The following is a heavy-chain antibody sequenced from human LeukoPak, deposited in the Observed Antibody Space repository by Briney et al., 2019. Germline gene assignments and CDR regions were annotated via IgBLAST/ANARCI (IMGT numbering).Heavy chain of an antibody. CDR2: IYYSGST. J-gene: IGHJ4*02. V-gene: IGHV4-39*01. CDR1: GGSISSSSYY. CDR3: ARHPYSSSSNFDY. D-gene: IGHD6-13*01. Sequence: SENLSLTCTVSGGSISSSSYYWGWIRPPPGKGLEWIGSIYYSGSTYYNPSLKSRVTISVDTSKNQFSLKLSSVTAADTAVYYCARHPYSSSSNFDYWGQGTLVTVSS.